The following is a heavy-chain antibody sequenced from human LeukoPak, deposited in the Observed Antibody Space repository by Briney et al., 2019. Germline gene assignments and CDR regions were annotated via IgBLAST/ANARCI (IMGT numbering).Heavy chain of an antibody. CDR1: GDSLKSNNYY. J-gene: IGHJ6*03. CDR2: IHQTGST. CDR3: ARLLSYDILTDNYYKYYMDV. D-gene: IGHD3-9*01. Sequence: PSETLSLTCNVSGDSLKSNNYYWGWIRQSPEKGLEWIGSIHQTGSTYYNPSLNSRLSMSVDTSNSQFALKVTSVTAADTAVYYCARLLSYDILTDNYYKYYMDVWGKGTTVTVSS. V-gene: IGHV4-39*01.